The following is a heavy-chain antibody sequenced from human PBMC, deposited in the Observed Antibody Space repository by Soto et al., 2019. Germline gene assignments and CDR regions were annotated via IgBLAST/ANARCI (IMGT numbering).Heavy chain of an antibody. Sequence: QVQLVQSGAEVKKPGASVKVSCKASGYTFTSYGISWVRQAPGQGLEWMGWISAYNGNTNYAQELQGRVTMTTDTSTSTAYMELRSLRSDDTAVYYCARDAYYDSSGHYYYGMDVWGQGTTVTVSS. J-gene: IGHJ6*02. D-gene: IGHD3-22*01. CDR2: ISAYNGNT. V-gene: IGHV1-18*01. CDR3: ARDAYYDSSGHYYYGMDV. CDR1: GYTFTSYG.